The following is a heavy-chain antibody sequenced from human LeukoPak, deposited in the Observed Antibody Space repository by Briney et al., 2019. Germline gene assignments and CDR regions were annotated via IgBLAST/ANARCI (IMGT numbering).Heavy chain of an antibody. Sequence: ASVKVSCTASGYTFTSYYMHWVRQAPGQGLEWMGIINPSGGSTSYAQKFQGRVTMTRDMSTSTVYMELSSLRSEDTAVYYCARDTLGHLIDYWGQGTLVTDSS. CDR3: ARDTLGHLIDY. CDR2: INPSGGST. J-gene: IGHJ4*02. CDR1: GYTFTSYY. V-gene: IGHV1-46*01. D-gene: IGHD3-3*02.